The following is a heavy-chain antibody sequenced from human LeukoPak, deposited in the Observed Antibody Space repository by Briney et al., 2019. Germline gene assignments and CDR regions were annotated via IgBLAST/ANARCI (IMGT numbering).Heavy chain of an antibody. CDR2: IIPIFGTA. CDR3: ARGGDIVVVPAATGGWFDP. V-gene: IGHV1-69*06. J-gene: IGHJ5*02. Sequence: GASVKVSCKASGYTFTSYGISWVRQAPGQGLEWMGGIIPIFGTANYAQKFQGRVTITADKSTSTAYMELSSLRSEDTAVYYCARGGDIVVVPAATGGWFDPWGQGTLVTVSS. D-gene: IGHD2-2*01. CDR1: GYTFTSYG.